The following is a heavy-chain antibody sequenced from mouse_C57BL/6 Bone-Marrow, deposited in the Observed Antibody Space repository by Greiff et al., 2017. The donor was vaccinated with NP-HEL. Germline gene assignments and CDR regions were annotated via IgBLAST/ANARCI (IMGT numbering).Heavy chain of an antibody. Sequence: QVQLQQSGAELVKPGASVKISCKASGYAFSSYWMNWVKQRPGKGLEWIGQIYPGDGDTNYNGTFKGKATLTADKSSSTAYMQLSSLTSEDSAVYFWARKEDYNHFAYWGQGTLVTVSA. CDR1: GYAFSSYW. V-gene: IGHV1-80*01. CDR2: IYPGDGDT. D-gene: IGHD2-13*01. CDR3: ARKEDYNHFAY. J-gene: IGHJ3*01.